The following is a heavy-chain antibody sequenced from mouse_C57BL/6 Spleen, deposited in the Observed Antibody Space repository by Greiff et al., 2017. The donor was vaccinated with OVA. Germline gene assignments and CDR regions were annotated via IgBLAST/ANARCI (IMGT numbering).Heavy chain of an antibody. CDR3: ARDRADYAMDY. V-gene: IGHV5-16*01. Sequence: EVKLVESEGGLVQPGSSMKLSCTASGFTFSDYYMAWVRQVPEKGLDWVANINYDGSSTYYLDSLKSRFIISRDNAKNILYLQMSSLKSEDTATYYCARDRADYAMDYGGQGTSVTVSS. CDR1: GFTFSDYY. J-gene: IGHJ4*01. CDR2: INYDGSST.